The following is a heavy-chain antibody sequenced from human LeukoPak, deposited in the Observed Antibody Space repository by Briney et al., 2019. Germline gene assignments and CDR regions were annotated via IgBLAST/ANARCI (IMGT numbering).Heavy chain of an antibody. CDR1: GGTFSSYA. D-gene: IGHD2-21*02. Sequence: SVKVSCKASGGTFSSYAISWVRQAPGQGLEWMGGIIPIFGTANYAQKFQGRVTITADESTSTAYMELSSLRSEDTAVYYCARATPYGGGDPSYSYMDVWGKGTTVTVSS. V-gene: IGHV1-69*13. CDR2: IIPIFGTA. CDR3: ARATPYGGGDPSYSYMDV. J-gene: IGHJ6*03.